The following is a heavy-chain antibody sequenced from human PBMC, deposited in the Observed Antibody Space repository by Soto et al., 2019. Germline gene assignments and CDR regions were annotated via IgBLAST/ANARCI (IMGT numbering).Heavy chain of an antibody. D-gene: IGHD6-13*01. CDR1: GGSFSGFY. Sequence: SETLSLTCAVYGGSFSGFYWSWIRQPPGKGLEWIGEINHSGSTNYNPSLKSRVTISVDTSKNQFSLKLSSVTAADTAVYYCARGPRSSWQNYWGQGTVVTVS. V-gene: IGHV4-34*01. CDR2: INHSGST. CDR3: ARGPRSSWQNY. J-gene: IGHJ4*02.